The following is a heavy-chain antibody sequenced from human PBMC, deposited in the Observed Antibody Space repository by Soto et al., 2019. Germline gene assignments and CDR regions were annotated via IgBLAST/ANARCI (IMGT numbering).Heavy chain of an antibody. V-gene: IGHV3-23*01. J-gene: IGHJ4*02. CDR2: ISGSGGST. D-gene: IGHD1-26*01. CDR3: ANAVGTITYYFDY. Sequence: GGSLILSCAAYGFTFSSYAMSWVRQAPGKGLEWVSAISGSGGSTYYADSVKGRFSISRDNSKNTLYLQMNSLRAEDTAVYYCANAVGTITYYFDYWGQGTLVTVS. CDR1: GFTFSSYA.